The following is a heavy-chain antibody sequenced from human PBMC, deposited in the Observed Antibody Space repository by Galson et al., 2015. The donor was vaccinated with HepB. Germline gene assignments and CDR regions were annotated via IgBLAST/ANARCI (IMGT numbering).Heavy chain of an antibody. J-gene: IGHJ6*02. CDR3: ARAGVVPAAIYYYYYGMDV. D-gene: IGHD2-2*01. CDR1: GGSFSGYY. Sequence: SETLSLTCAVYGGSFSGYYWSWIRQPPGKGLEWIGEINHSGSTNYNPSLKSRVTISVDTSKNQFSLKLSSVTAADTAVYYCARAGVVPAAIYYYYYGMDVWGQGTTVTVSS. V-gene: IGHV4-34*01. CDR2: INHSGST.